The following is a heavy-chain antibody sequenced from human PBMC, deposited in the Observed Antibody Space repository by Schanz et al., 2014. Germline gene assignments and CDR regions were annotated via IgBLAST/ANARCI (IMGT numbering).Heavy chain of an antibody. J-gene: IGHJ4*02. Sequence: EVQLVESGGGLVQPGGSLRLSCAASGFTFSDSWMHWVRQAPGKGLVWVSRTSHDGSFTTFADSVKGRFTISRDVAKNTLYLQMFSLRAEDMGVYYCAGGKTTGLAYWGQGTQVAVSS. D-gene: IGHD4-4*01. CDR1: GFTFSDSW. V-gene: IGHV3-74*01. CDR2: TSHDGSFT. CDR3: AGGKTTGLAY.